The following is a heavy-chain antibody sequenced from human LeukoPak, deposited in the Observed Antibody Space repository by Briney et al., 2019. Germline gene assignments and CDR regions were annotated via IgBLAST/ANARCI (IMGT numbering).Heavy chain of an antibody. D-gene: IGHD5-18*01. J-gene: IGHJ4*02. CDR1: GFTFSSYG. V-gene: IGHV3-33*06. CDR2: IWYDGSNK. Sequence: GGSLRLSCAASGFTFSSYGMHWVRQAPGKGLEWVAVIWYDGSNKYYADSVKGRFTISRDNSKNTLYLQMNSLRAEDTAVYYCAKDGLRPHIDSWGQGTRVTVSS. CDR3: AKDGLRPHIDS.